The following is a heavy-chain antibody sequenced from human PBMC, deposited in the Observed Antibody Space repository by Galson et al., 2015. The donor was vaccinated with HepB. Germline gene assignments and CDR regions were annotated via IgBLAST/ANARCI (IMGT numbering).Heavy chain of an antibody. D-gene: IGHD3-16*01. CDR3: ARSYDYSHYYDF. CDR2: ISSSSSSM. J-gene: IGHJ4*02. V-gene: IGHV3-48*02. CDR1: GFSFSAYA. Sequence: SLRLSCAASGFSFSAYAMNWVRQAPGKGLEWVSYISSSSSSMYYADSVKGRFTISRDKAKNSLSLQMNSPRDEDTGVYFCARSYDYSHYYDFWGQGTLVTVSS.